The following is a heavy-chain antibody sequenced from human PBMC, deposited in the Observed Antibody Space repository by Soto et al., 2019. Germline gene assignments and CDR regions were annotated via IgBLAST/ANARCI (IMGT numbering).Heavy chain of an antibody. Sequence: EASVKVSCKASGYTFTSYDINWVRQATGQGLEWMGWMNPNSGNTGYAQKFQGRVTMTRNTSISTAYMEMSSLRSEDTAVYYCAKGVDCSGHLTPFDHWGQGTLVTVSS. CDR2: MNPNSGNT. D-gene: IGHD2-15*01. CDR1: GYTFTSYD. CDR3: AKGVDCSGHLTPFDH. J-gene: IGHJ4*02. V-gene: IGHV1-8*01.